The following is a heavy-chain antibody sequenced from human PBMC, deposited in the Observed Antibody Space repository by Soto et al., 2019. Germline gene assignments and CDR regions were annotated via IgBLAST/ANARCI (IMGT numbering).Heavy chain of an antibody. V-gene: IGHV3-9*01. CDR1: GFTFDDYA. J-gene: IGHJ3*02. D-gene: IGHD3-16*02. CDR2: ISWNSGSI. CDR3: AKDMISSTASTSSAFDI. Sequence: GGSLRLSCAASGFTFDDYAMHWVRQAPGKGLEWVSGISWNSGSIGYADSVKGRFTISRDNAKNSLYLQMSSLRAEDTALYYCAKDMISSTASTSSAFDIWGQGTMVTVSS.